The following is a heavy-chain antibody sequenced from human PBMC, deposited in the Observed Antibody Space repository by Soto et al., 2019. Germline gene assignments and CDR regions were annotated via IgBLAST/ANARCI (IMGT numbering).Heavy chain of an antibody. CDR3: AAPGTTVTTMAYYYYGMDV. D-gene: IGHD4-17*01. V-gene: IGHV1-2*02. CDR1: GYTFTGYY. Sequence: GASVKVSCKASGYTFTGYYMHRVRQAPGQGLEWMGWINPNSGGTNYAQKFQGRVTMTRDTSISTAYMELSRLRSDDTAVYYCAAPGTTVTTMAYYYYGMDVWGQGTTVTVSS. CDR2: INPNSGGT. J-gene: IGHJ6*02.